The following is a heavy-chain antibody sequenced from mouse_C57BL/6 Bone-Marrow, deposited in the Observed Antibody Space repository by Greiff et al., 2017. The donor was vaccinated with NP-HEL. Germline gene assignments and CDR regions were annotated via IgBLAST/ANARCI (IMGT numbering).Heavy chain of an antibody. V-gene: IGHV14-3*01. CDR3: ASLYGSSYWYFDV. J-gene: IGHJ1*03. CDR2: IDPANGNT. Sequence: EVQLQQSVAELVRPGASVKLSCTASGFNIKNSYMHWVKQRPEQGLEWIGRIDPANGNTQYAPKFQGKATITADTSSNTAYLQLSSLTSEDTAIYYCASLYGSSYWYFDVWGTGTTVTVSS. D-gene: IGHD1-1*01. CDR1: GFNIKNSY.